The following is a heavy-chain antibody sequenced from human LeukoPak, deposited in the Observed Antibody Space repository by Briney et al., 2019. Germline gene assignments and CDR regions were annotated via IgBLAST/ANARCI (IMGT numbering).Heavy chain of an antibody. Sequence: GGSLRLSCAASGFTFSSYAMHWVRQAPGKGLEWVPVISYDGSNKYYADSVKGRFTISRDNSKNTLYLQMNSLRAEDTAVYYCARAPSVPPRRVIAVAPQLSYYFDYWGQGTLVTVSS. CDR2: ISYDGSNK. V-gene: IGHV3-30-3*01. CDR3: ARAPSVPPRRVIAVAPQLSYYFDY. J-gene: IGHJ4*02. CDR1: GFTFSSYA. D-gene: IGHD6-19*01.